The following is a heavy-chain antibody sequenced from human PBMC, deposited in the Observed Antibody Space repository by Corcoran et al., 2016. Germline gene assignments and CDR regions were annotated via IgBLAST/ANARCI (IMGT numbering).Heavy chain of an antibody. CDR2: MYTGDSDI. J-gene: IGHJ4*02. D-gene: IGHD1-26*01. CDR1: GYNFGRSW. V-gene: IGHV5-51*01. CDR3: ARRLRSGGGYPQGTFDY. Sequence: EVQLVQSGAEVKEPGESLKISCKASGYNFGRSWIGWVRQVPGKDLQSIGVMYTGDSDIRYSLSFQGQVNISADKSISTAYLQWSSLKASDTAIYYCARRLRSGGGYPQGTFDYWGQGTLVTVSS.